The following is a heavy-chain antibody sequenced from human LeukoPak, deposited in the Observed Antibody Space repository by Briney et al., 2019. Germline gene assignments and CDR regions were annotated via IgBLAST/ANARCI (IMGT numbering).Heavy chain of an antibody. Sequence: GASVKVSCKASGYTFTGYYLHWVRQAPGQGLEWMGWINPNSGGTNYAQNFQGRVTMTRDTSSSTAYMELSRLRSDDTAVYYCVRDLTATGDSWGQGTLVTVSS. D-gene: IGHD1-20*01. V-gene: IGHV1-2*02. CDR1: GYTFTGYY. CDR2: INPNSGGT. CDR3: VRDLTATGDS. J-gene: IGHJ4*02.